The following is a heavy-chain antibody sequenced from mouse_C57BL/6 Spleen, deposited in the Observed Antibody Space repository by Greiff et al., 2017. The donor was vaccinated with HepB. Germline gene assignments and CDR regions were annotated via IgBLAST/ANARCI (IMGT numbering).Heavy chain of an antibody. V-gene: IGHV1-50*01. D-gene: IGHD3-3*01. CDR3: AKGHRLFDY. CDR1: GYTFTSYW. CDR2: IDPSDSYT. Sequence: QVQLQQPGAELVKPGASVKLSCKASGYTFTSYWMQWVKQRPGQGLEWIGEIDPSDSYTNYNQKFKGKATLTVDTSSSTAYMQLSSLTSEDSAVYYCAKGHRLFDYWGQGTTLTVSS. J-gene: IGHJ2*01.